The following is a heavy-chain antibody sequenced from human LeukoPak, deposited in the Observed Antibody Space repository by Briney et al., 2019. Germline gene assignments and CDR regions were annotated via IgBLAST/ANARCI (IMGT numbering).Heavy chain of an antibody. CDR2: IRYDGSNK. J-gene: IGHJ6*02. CDR1: GFTFSSYG. CDR3: ARFGELFTDDFYYGMDV. D-gene: IGHD3-10*01. Sequence: GGSLRLSCAASGFTFSSYGMHWVRQAPGKGLEWVAFIRYDGSNKYYADSVKGRFTISRDNSKNTLYLQMNSLRAEDTAVYYCARFGELFTDDFYYGMDVWGQGTTVTVSS. V-gene: IGHV3-30*02.